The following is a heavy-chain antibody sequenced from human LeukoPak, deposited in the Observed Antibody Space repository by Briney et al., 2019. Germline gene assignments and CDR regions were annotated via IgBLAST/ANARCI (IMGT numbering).Heavy chain of an antibody. J-gene: IGHJ4*02. Sequence: PGGSLRLSCAASGFSFSTYAMNWVRQAPGKRLEWVSSITATGRDTYYALSVKGRITISRDNSKNTLYLQMNSLRADDTALYYCAKVFATSDYFDYWGQGTLVTVSS. V-gene: IGHV3-23*01. CDR2: ITATGRDT. D-gene: IGHD5-12*01. CDR1: GFSFSTYA. CDR3: AKVFATSDYFDY.